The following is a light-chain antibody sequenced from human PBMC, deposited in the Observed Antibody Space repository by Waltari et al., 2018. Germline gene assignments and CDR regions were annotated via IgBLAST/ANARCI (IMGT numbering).Light chain of an antibody. CDR3: SLYMGSGMWV. CDR2: KGN. CDR1: SCSISTTSY. J-gene: IGLJ3*02. V-gene: IGLV8-61*01. Sequence: QTVMTLQPSLSVSPGRIVPLTCTLSSCSISTTSYATRFKQTPGQTPRTLVYKGNRRSSGVPDRFSGSILGNNAALTITGAQADDDYDYYCSLYMGSGMWVFGGGTKLTVL.